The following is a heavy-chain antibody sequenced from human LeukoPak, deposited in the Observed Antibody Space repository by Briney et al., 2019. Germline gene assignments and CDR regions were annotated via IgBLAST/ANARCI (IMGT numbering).Heavy chain of an antibody. CDR2: IYYSGST. Sequence: ETLSLTCTVSGGSISSYYWSWIRQPPGKGLEWIGYIYYSGSTNYNPSLKSRVTISVDTSKNQFSLKLSSVTAADTAVYYCARGKGSSWYRVYMDAWGKGTTVTVSS. CDR3: ARGKGSSWYRVYMDA. D-gene: IGHD6-13*01. V-gene: IGHV4-59*01. CDR1: GGSISSYY. J-gene: IGHJ6*03.